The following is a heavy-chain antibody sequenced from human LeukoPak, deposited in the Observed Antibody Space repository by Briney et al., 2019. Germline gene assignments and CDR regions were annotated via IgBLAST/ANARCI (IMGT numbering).Heavy chain of an antibody. CDR1: LCTLRSYA. J-gene: IGHJ4*02. D-gene: IGHD1-26*01. V-gene: IGHV3-30-3*01. CDR2: MCYDGNYK. Sequence: GTSLPLSCPASLCTLRSYAIHWLRQPAAKGLEWVAVMCYDGNYKYYADSVTGRFTVSRDDSQNMLFLQMNSLRPEDTAVYYCARVLRAGDGATNLAHWGQGTLVTVSS. CDR3: ARVLRAGDGATNLAH.